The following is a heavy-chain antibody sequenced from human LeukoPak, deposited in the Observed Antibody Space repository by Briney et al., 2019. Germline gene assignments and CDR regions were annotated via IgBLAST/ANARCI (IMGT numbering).Heavy chain of an antibody. CDR1: GFTFSSYW. CDR3: AKDHWGY. CDR2: IWYDGSNK. J-gene: IGHJ4*02. V-gene: IGHV3-33*06. Sequence: GSLRLSCAASGFTFSSYWMSWVRQAPGKGLEWVAVIWYDGSNKYYADSVKGRFTISRDNSKNTLYLQMNSLRAEDTAVYYCAKDHWGYWGQGTLVTVSS. D-gene: IGHD3-16*01.